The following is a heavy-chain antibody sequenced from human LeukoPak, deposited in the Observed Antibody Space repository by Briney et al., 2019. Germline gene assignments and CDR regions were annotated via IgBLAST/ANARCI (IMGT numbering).Heavy chain of an antibody. CDR3: ASSELLWFGGVKSGFDY. D-gene: IGHD3-10*01. CDR2: IYYSRST. CDR1: GGSISSYY. V-gene: IGHV4-59*12. Sequence: SETLSLTCTVSGGSISSYYWSWIRQPPGKGLEWIGYIYYSRSTNYNPSLKSRVTISVDTSKNKFTLKLNSVTAADTAVYYCASSELLWFGGVKSGFDYWGQGTLVTVSS. J-gene: IGHJ4*02.